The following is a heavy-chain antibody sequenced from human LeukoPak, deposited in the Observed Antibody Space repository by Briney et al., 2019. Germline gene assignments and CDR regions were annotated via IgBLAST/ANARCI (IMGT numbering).Heavy chain of an antibody. J-gene: IGHJ4*02. CDR2: IIPIFGTA. D-gene: IGHD3-22*01. CDR1: GGTFSSYA. Sequence: SVTVSCTASGGTFSSYAISWVRQAPGQGLEWMGGIIPIFGTANYAQKFQGRVTITADESTSTAYMELSSLRSEDTAVYYCAMNRAYDSSGYYIPANFDYWGQGTLVTVSS. V-gene: IGHV1-69*13. CDR3: AMNRAYDSSGYYIPANFDY.